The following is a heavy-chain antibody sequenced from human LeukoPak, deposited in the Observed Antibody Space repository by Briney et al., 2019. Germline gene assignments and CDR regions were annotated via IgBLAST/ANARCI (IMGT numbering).Heavy chain of an antibody. CDR2: IYSGGSP. CDR1: GFTVTSTY. J-gene: IGHJ4*02. CDR3: ARGGPFTGPTSTPRASDY. D-gene: IGHD1-7*01. Sequence: GGSLRLSCATSGFTVTSTYMSWVRQAPGKGLEWVSVIYSGGSPYYADSVKGRFTISRDSSKNTVYLQMNSLRAEDSAVYHCARGGPFTGPTSTPRASDYWGQGILVTVSS. V-gene: IGHV3-66*01.